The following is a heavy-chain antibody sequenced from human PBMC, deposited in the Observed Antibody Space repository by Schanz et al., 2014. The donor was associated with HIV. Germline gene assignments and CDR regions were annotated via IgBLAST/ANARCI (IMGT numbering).Heavy chain of an antibody. CDR1: GYAFTSYG. CDR3: ARVSGWSSFDY. CDR2: INPSGGST. V-gene: IGHV1-46*01. D-gene: IGHD6-13*01. J-gene: IGHJ4*02. Sequence: QVQLLQSGAELKKPGASVRVSCKTSGYAFTSYGITWVRQAPGQGLEWMGIINPSGGSTSYAQKFQGRVTITADESTSTAYMELSSLRSEDTALYYCARVSGWSSFDYWGQGTLVIVSS.